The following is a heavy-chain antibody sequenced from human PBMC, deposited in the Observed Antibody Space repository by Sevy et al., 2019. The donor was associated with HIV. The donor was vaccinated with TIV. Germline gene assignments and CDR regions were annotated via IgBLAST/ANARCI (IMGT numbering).Heavy chain of an antibody. CDR2: ISATGGST. V-gene: IGHV3-23*01. J-gene: IGHJ4*02. CDR3: AKTLQKLPFHPHYFDY. D-gene: IGHD2-21*02. Sequence: GESLKISCAASGFTLGSYTMNWVRQAPGEGLEWVASISATGGSTYYADSVKGRFTISRDVSKGLLYLQMNSLPAEDTAIFYCAKTLQKLPFHPHYFDYWGQGTLVTVSS. CDR1: GFTLGSYT.